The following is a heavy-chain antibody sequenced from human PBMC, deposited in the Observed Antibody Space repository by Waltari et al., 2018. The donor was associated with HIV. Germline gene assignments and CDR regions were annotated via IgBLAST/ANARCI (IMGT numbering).Heavy chain of an antibody. CDR1: EYTFTTYQ. CDR3: ARALSTTWHNLDY. V-gene: IGHV1-2*04. Sequence: QVQLIQSGAEMKKPGASMKVSCKAYEYTFTTYQNNWVRQAPGEGLEWMGWINPDNGDTQYAQKFQGWVSMTRDTSINTAYMNLTRLRSEDSAVYYCARALSTTWHNLDYWGQGTLVTVSS. J-gene: IGHJ4*02. CDR2: INPDNGDT. D-gene: IGHD2-2*01.